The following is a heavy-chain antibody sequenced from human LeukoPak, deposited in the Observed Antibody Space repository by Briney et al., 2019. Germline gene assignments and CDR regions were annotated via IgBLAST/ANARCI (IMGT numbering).Heavy chain of an antibody. CDR1: GFTFTSPA. D-gene: IGHD3-3*01. J-gene: IGHJ3*02. Sequence: SVKVSCKASGFTFTSPAVQWVRQARGQRLEWIGWIVVGSGNTNYAQKFQERVTITRDMSTSTAYMELSSLRSEDTAVYYCAAVGGLGVYAFDIWGQGTMVTVSS. CDR2: IVVGSGNT. CDR3: AAVGGLGVYAFDI. V-gene: IGHV1-58*01.